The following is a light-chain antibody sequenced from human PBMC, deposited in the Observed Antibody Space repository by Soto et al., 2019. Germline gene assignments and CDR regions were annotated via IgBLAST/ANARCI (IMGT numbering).Light chain of an antibody. J-gene: IGKJ1*01. Sequence: IQMTQYPSSLSASAGDIVTITCRASQSISSYLNWYQQKPGKAPKLLIYAASSLQSGVPSRFSGSGSGTDFTLTISSLQPEDFATYYCQQTYSTPPTFGQGTKVDIK. CDR1: QSISSY. CDR2: AAS. CDR3: QQTYSTPPT. V-gene: IGKV1-39*01.